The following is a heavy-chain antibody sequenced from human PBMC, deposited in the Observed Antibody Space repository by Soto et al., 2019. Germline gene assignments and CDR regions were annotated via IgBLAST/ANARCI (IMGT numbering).Heavy chain of an antibody. CDR1: GFSLTTDGVG. D-gene: IGHD3-10*01. CDR2: IYWDDDE. V-gene: IGHV2-5*02. Sequence: QITLKESGPTLVRPTQTLTLTCSFSGFSLTTDGVGVGWFRQPPGEALEWLALIYWDDDERYSPSLKTRLTITKDPSKNQVVLIMTNMDPVDTATYYCAHSRNLITEDAQVGDFDYWGQGTLVTVSS. J-gene: IGHJ4*02. CDR3: AHSRNLITEDAQVGDFDY.